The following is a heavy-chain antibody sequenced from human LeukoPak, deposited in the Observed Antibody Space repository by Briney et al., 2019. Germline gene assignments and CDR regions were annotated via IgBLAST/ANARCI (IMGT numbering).Heavy chain of an antibody. D-gene: IGHD3-10*01. V-gene: IGHV4-4*07. CDR2: IYTSGTI. CDR3: ARDSGTTGEVKFDP. J-gene: IGHJ5*02. CDR1: GGSISSYY. Sequence: PSETLSLTCAVSGGSISSYYWSWIRQPAGTALEWIGRIYTSGTITYNPSLKSRVTMSVDTSKNQFSLKLSSVTAADTAVYYCARDSGTTGEVKFDPWGQGTLVTVSS.